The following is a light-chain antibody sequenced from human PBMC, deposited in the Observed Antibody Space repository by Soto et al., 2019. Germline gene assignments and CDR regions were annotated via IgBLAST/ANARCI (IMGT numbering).Light chain of an antibody. J-gene: IGLJ2*01. CDR1: SSDVGGYNY. V-gene: IGLV2-14*01. CDR3: SSYTSSSTRV. Sequence: QSALTQPASVSGSPGQSITISCTGTSSDVGGYNYVSWYQQHPGKAPKLMIYDVSNRPSGVSNRFSGSKSGNTASLTISGLQAEDGADYYCSSYTSSSTRVFGGGTKLTAL. CDR2: DVS.